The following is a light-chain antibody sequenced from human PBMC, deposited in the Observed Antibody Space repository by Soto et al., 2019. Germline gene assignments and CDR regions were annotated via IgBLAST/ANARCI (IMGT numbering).Light chain of an antibody. Sequence: DIQMTQSPSSLSASVGDRVTITCRASQSISSYLNWYQQKPGKAPKLLIYAASSLQSGVPSRFSGSGSGTDFTLTISSLQPEDFATYYCQPSYSTLWTFGQGTKVESK. V-gene: IGKV1-39*01. CDR2: AAS. J-gene: IGKJ1*01. CDR1: QSISSY. CDR3: QPSYSTLWT.